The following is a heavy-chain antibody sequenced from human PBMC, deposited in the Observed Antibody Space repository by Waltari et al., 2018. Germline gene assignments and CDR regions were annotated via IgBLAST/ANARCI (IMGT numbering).Heavy chain of an antibody. CDR2: IFHGGST. CDR3: ARGYGGNSPSFDY. CDR1: GYSIASGYY. V-gene: IGHV4-38-2*01. J-gene: IGHJ4*02. D-gene: IGHD2-21*02. Sequence: QVQLQESGPGLVEPSETLSLTCAVSGYSIASGYYWVWIRQPPGKGLEWIGSIFHGGSTSSNPALKSRVTISVDTSKNQFSLKLNSVTAADTAIYYCARGYGGNSPSFDYWGQGTLVTVSS.